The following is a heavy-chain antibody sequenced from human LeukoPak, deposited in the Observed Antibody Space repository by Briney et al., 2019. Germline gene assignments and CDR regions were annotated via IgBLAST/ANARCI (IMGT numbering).Heavy chain of an antibody. CDR1: GYTFTSYG. Sequence: ASVKVSCKASGYTFTSYGISWVRQAPGQGLEWMGWISGYNGNTNYAQKLQGRVTMTTDTSTSTAYMELRSLRSDDTAVYYCARGMFCGGDCYGDDYWGQGTLVTVSS. CDR3: ARGMFCGGDCYGDDY. J-gene: IGHJ4*02. D-gene: IGHD2-21*01. CDR2: ISGYNGNT. V-gene: IGHV1-18*01.